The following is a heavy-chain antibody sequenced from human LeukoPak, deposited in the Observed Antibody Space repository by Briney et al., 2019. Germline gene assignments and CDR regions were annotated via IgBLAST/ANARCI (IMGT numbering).Heavy chain of an antibody. J-gene: IGHJ4*02. V-gene: IGHV3-20*04. CDR3: ARYRGYCSSTSCYMAYDY. CDR1: GFTFDDYG. D-gene: IGHD2-2*02. CDR2: INWNGGST. Sequence: GGSLRLSCAASGFTFDDYGMSWVRQAPGKGLEWVSGINWNGGSTGYADSVKGRFTISRDNAKNSLYLQMNSLRAEDTALYYCARYRGYCSSTSCYMAYDYWGQGTLVTVSS.